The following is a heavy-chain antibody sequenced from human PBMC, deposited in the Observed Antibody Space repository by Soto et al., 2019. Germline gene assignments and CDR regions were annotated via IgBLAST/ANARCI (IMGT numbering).Heavy chain of an antibody. CDR2: IYYSGST. J-gene: IGHJ4*02. Sequence: SVPLSLTCTVSVASISGYYWSWIRQPTVKGLKWSGYIYYSGSTSYNPSLKSRVTISLDTSNNQFSLKLSSVSDADTAIYYCVRDRGQLLYWGEGILLTVSS. CDR1: VASISGYY. CDR3: VRDRGQLLY. D-gene: IGHD5-18*01. V-gene: IGHV4-59*01.